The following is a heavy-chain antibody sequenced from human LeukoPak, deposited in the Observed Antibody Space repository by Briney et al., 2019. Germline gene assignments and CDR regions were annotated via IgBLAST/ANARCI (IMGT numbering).Heavy chain of an antibody. CDR1: GFTFSAHS. J-gene: IGHJ5*02. CDR2: ISYDGSIK. Sequence: PGRSLRLSCAASGFTFSAHSMHWVRQPPGKGLEWVAFISYDGSIKFYADSLKGRFTISRDNSKKTLYLQINSLRTEDTAVYYCAKFLTSSLNWFDPWGQGTLVTVSS. V-gene: IGHV3-30-3*02. D-gene: IGHD3-9*01. CDR3: AKFLTSSLNWFDP.